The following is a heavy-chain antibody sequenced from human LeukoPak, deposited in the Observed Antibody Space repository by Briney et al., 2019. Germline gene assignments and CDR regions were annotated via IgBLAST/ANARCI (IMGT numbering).Heavy chain of an antibody. V-gene: IGHV3-23*01. J-gene: IGHJ4*02. CDR3: AKGLVVITLFDY. CDR2: ISGSGGTT. Sequence: GGSLRLSCAASGFTFSSYGMSWVRQAPGKGLEWVSTISGSGGTTYYADSVKGRFTISRDNSKNTLYLQMNSLRAEDTAVYYCAKGLVVITLFDYWGQGTLVTVSS. CDR1: GFTFSSYG. D-gene: IGHD3-22*01.